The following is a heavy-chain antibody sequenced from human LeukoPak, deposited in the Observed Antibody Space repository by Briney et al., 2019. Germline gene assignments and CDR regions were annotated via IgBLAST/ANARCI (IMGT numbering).Heavy chain of an antibody. Sequence: PGRSLRLSCAASGFTFSSYGMHWVRQAPGKGLEWVAVISYDGSNKYYADSVKGRFTISRDNSKNTLYLQMNSLRAEDTAVYYCAKRMYSSGWYGPPAGFDYWGQGTLVTVSS. V-gene: IGHV3-30*18. J-gene: IGHJ4*02. CDR1: GFTFSSYG. CDR2: ISYDGSNK. D-gene: IGHD6-19*01. CDR3: AKRMYSSGWYGPPAGFDY.